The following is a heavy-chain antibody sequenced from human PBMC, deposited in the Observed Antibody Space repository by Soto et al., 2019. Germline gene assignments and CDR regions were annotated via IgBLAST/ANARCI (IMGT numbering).Heavy chain of an antibody. CDR2: ISSSGSTI. CDR3: ARDEYGYSYGFWFDP. CDR1: GFPFSDYD. J-gene: IGHJ5*02. V-gene: IGHV3-11*01. Sequence: GGSLRLSCAASGFPFSDYDMSWIRQAPGKGLEWVSYISSSGSTIYYADSVKGRFTISRDNAKNSLYLQMNSLRAEDTAVYYCARDEYGYSYGFWFDPWGQGTLVTVSS. D-gene: IGHD5-18*01.